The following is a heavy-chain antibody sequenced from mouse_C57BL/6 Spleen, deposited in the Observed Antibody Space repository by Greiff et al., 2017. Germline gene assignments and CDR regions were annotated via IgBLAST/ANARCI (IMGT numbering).Heavy chain of an antibody. Sequence: VKLMESGAELVKPGASVKISCKASGYAFSSYWMNWVKQRPGKGLEWIGQIYPGDGDTNYNGKFKGKATLTADKSSSTAYMQLISLTSEDSAVYFCARELPRYFDVWGTGTTVTVSS. CDR2: IYPGDGDT. CDR1: GYAFSSYW. CDR3: ARELPRYFDV. J-gene: IGHJ1*03. D-gene: IGHD2-1*01. V-gene: IGHV1-80*01.